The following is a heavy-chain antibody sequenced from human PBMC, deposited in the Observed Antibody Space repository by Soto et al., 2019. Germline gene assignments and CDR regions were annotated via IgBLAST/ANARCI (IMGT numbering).Heavy chain of an antibody. Sequence: PGGSLRLSCAASGFTFGSYAIHWVRQAPGKGLEWVAFISYDGSKKCYADSVKGRLTLSRDNSENTLYLQMNSLRAEDTAVYYCARAGMIKDSFDSWGQGSLVTVSS. CDR3: ARAGMIKDSFDS. V-gene: IGHV3-30-3*01. J-gene: IGHJ4*02. D-gene: IGHD3-16*01. CDR1: GFTFGSYA. CDR2: ISYDGSKK.